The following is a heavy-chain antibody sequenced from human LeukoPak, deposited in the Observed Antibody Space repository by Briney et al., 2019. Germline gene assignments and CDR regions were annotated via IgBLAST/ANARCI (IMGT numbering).Heavy chain of an antibody. Sequence: GGSLRLSCAASGFPFSSYAMSWVRQAPGKGLEWVSSISSSSSYIHYADSVKGRFTISRDNAKNSLYLQMNSLRAEDTAVYYCARQTISGSSLDYWGQGTLVTVSS. D-gene: IGHD1-26*01. CDR2: ISSSSSYI. CDR1: GFPFSSYA. J-gene: IGHJ4*02. V-gene: IGHV3-21*01. CDR3: ARQTISGSSLDY.